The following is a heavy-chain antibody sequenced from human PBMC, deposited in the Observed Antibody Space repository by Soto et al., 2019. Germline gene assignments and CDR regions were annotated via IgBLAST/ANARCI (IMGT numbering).Heavy chain of an antibody. CDR2: INAGNGNT. D-gene: IGHD6-19*01. Sequence: QVQLVQSGAEVKKPGASVKVYCKASGYTFTSYAMHWVRQAPGQRLEWMGWINAGNGNTKYSQKFQGRVTITRDTSASTAYMELSSLRSEDTAVYYCAREVAVAGTGYNWFDPWGQGTLVTVSS. CDR1: GYTFTSYA. J-gene: IGHJ5*02. V-gene: IGHV1-3*01. CDR3: AREVAVAGTGYNWFDP.